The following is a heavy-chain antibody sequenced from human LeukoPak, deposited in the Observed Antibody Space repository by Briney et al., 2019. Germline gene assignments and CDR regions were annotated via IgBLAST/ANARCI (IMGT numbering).Heavy chain of an antibody. Sequence: ASVKVSCKASGGTFISYAISWVRQAPGQGLEWMGGIIPIFGTANYAQKFQGRVTTTADKPTSTAYMELSSLRSEDTAVYYCARGEWLVRGGDDAFDIWGQGTMVTVSA. V-gene: IGHV1-69*06. J-gene: IGHJ3*02. CDR3: ARGEWLVRGGDDAFDI. CDR1: GGTFISYA. CDR2: IIPIFGTA. D-gene: IGHD6-19*01.